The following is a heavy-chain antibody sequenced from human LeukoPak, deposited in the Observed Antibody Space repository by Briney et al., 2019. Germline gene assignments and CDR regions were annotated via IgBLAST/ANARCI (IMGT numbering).Heavy chain of an antibody. Sequence: PGGSLRLSCAASGFTFSSYAMNWVRQAPGKGLEWVASVSGSGVSTYYADSVKGRFTISRDNSRSTLYLQMNSLRAEDTAAYYCTKDHGSYGSGSLLFDYWGQGTLVTVSS. CDR1: GFTFSSYA. J-gene: IGHJ4*02. CDR3: TKDHGSYGSGSLLFDY. D-gene: IGHD3-10*01. V-gene: IGHV3-23*01. CDR2: VSGSGVST.